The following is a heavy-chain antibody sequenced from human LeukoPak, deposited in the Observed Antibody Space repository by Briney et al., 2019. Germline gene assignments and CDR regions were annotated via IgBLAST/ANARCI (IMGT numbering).Heavy chain of an antibody. V-gene: IGHV3-21*01. CDR2: ISSSSSYI. D-gene: IGHD2-21*01. CDR3: ASLWWEDAFDI. CDR1: GFTFGSYS. J-gene: IGHJ3*02. Sequence: GGSLRLSXAASGFTFGSYSMNWVRQAPGKGLEWVSSISSSSSYIYYADSVKGRFTISRDNAKNSLYLQMNSLRAEDSAVYYCASLWWEDAFDIWGQGTMVTVSS.